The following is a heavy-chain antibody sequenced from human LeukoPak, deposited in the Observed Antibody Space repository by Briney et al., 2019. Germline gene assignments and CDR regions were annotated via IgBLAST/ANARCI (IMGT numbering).Heavy chain of an antibody. J-gene: IGHJ4*02. CDR1: GYTFTSYY. CDR2: INPSGGAT. Sequence: GSVRVSCKASGYTFTSYYMHWVRQAPGQGLEWMGIINPSGGATTYAQKFQGRVTMTRDTSTSTVYMELSSLRFEDTAVYYCAGDLPHPGIAVADPTYWGQGTLVTVSS. CDR3: AGDLPHPGIAVADPTY. D-gene: IGHD6-19*01. V-gene: IGHV1-46*01.